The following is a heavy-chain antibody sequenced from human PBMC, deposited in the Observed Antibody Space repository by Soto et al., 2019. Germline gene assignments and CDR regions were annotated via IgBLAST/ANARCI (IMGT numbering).Heavy chain of an antibody. CDR3: ARDEGIRGFDS. J-gene: IGHJ4*02. V-gene: IGHV1-18*04. Sequence: QVQLVQSGDEVKKSGASVKVSCKASGYTFSNYGISWVRQAPGQGLEWMGWISGYNGLTAYAQNVQGRVTMTIDTPTRTVLMELASLGSKDTAVYYCARDEGIRGFDSWGQGTLVTVSS. CDR2: ISGYNGLT. D-gene: IGHD3-10*01. CDR1: GYTFSNYG.